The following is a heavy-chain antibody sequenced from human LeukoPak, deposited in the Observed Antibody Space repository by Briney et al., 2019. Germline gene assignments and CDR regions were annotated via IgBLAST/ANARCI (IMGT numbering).Heavy chain of an antibody. CDR1: GGSISTYY. Sequence: SETLSLTCTVSGGSISTYYWCWIRQFPGPRLEWIGSIYYSGSTNYNPSLQSRVTISVDTSKNQFSLELSSVTAADTAVYYCAVNLTRHTFDIWGQGTMVTVSS. D-gene: IGHD1-1*01. J-gene: IGHJ3*02. V-gene: IGHV4-59*08. CDR2: IYYSGST. CDR3: AVNLTRHTFDI.